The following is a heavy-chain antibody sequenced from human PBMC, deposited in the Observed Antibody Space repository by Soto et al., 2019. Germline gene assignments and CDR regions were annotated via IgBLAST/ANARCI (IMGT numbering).Heavy chain of an antibody. Sequence: EVQLVESGGGLVQPGGSLRLSCAASGFTFSSYWMHWVRQAPGKGLVWVSRINSDGSSTSYADSVKGRLTISRDNAKNTLWLQMNSLRAEDTAVYYWARGGCLTWYFDLWGRGTRVTVSS. CDR3: ARGGCLTWYFDL. D-gene: IGHD1-26*01. J-gene: IGHJ2*01. V-gene: IGHV3-74*01. CDR2: INSDGSST. CDR1: GFTFSSYW.